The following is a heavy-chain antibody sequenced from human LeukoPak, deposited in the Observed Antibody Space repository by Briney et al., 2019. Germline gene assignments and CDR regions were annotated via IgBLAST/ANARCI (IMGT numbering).Heavy chain of an antibody. V-gene: IGHV4-4*09. J-gene: IGHJ4*02. D-gene: IGHD4-17*01. CDR1: SGSISSSY. CDR3: ARQIYGDYIDY. CDR2: IYTSGST. Sequence: PSETLSLTCTVSSGSISSSYWSLIRQPPGKGLEWIGYIYTSGSTNYNPSLKSRVTISVDTSKNQFSLKLSSVTAADTAVYYCARQIYGDYIDYWGQGTLVTVSS.